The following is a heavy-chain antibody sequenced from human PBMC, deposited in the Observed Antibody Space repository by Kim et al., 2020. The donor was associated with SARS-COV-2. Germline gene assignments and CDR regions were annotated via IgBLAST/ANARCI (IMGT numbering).Heavy chain of an antibody. D-gene: IGHD6-13*01. CDR2: IYYSGST. CDR1: GGSVSSGSYY. V-gene: IGHV4-61*01. Sequence: SETLSLTCTVSGGSVSSGSYYWSWIRQPPGKGLEWIGYIYYSGSTNYNPSLKSRVTISVDTSKNQFSLKLSSVTAADTAVYYCASSAWKRIAAAGTGFDPWGQGTLVTVSS. CDR3: ASSAWKRIAAAGTGFDP. J-gene: IGHJ5*02.